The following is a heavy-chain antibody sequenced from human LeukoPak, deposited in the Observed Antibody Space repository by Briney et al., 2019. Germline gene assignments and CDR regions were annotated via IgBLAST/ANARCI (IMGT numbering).Heavy chain of an antibody. J-gene: IGHJ4*02. CDR1: GGSISSSNW. CDR2: IYHSGST. Sequence: SGTLSLTCAVSGGSISSSNWWSWVRQPPGKGLEWIGEIYHSGSTNYNPSLKSRVTISVDTSKNQFSLKLSSVTAADTAVYYCTRPYYGDYMNGDYWGQGTLVTVSS. D-gene: IGHD4-17*01. V-gene: IGHV4-4*02. CDR3: TRPYYGDYMNGDY.